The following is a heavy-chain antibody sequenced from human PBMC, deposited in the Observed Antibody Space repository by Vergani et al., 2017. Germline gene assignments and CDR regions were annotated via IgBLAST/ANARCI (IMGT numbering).Heavy chain of an antibody. CDR1: GFTFSSYS. CDR3: ARIGYSYGLXKTENYYYYYGMDV. D-gene: IGHD5-18*01. V-gene: IGHV3-21*01. J-gene: IGHJ6*02. Sequence: EVQLVESGGGLVKPGGSLRLSCAASGFTFSSYSMNWVRQAPGKGLEWVSSISSSSSYIYYADSVKGRFTISRDNAKNSLYLQMNSLRAEDTAVYYCARIGYSYGLXKTENYYYYYGMDVWGQGTTVTVSS. CDR2: ISSSSSYI.